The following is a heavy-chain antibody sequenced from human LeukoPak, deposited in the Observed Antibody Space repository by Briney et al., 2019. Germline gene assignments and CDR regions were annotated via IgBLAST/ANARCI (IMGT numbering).Heavy chain of an antibody. J-gene: IGHJ4*02. CDR1: GFSFSSDGYY. D-gene: IGHD4-23*01. V-gene: IGHV4-31*02. Sequence: QSLCLSCTVSGFSFSSDGYYWSWICPHPGMGLEWIGYIYYSGSTYYNPSLKSRVTISVDTSKNQFSLKLSSVTAADTAVYYCARVMDYGGDFDYWGQGTLVTVSS. CDR2: IYYSGST. CDR3: ARVMDYGGDFDY.